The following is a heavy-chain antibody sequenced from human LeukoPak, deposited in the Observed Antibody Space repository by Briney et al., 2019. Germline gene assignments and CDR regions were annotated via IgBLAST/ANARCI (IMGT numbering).Heavy chain of an antibody. CDR2: IYHSGST. V-gene: IGHV4-30-2*02. CDR3: ASGYSSGWYAIFDY. Sequence: SETLSLTCAVSGGSISSGGYSWSWIRQPPGKGLEWIGYIYHSGSTYYNPSLKSRVTISVDTSKNQFSLKLSSVTAADTAVYYCASGYSSGWYAIFDYWGQGTLVTVSS. J-gene: IGHJ4*02. D-gene: IGHD6-19*01. CDR1: GGSISSGGYS.